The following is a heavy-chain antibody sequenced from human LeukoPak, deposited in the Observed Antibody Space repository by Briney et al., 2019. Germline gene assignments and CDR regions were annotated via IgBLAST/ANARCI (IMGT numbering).Heavy chain of an antibody. Sequence: PSETLSLTCTVSGGSISSYYWSWIRQPPGKGLEWMGYIYYSGSTNYNPSLKSGVTISVDTSKNQFSLKLSSVTAADTAVYYCASDRSNGGIDYWGQGTLVTVSS. CDR1: GGSISSYY. CDR2: IYYSGST. V-gene: IGHV4-59*01. D-gene: IGHD7-27*01. J-gene: IGHJ4*02. CDR3: ASDRSNGGIDY.